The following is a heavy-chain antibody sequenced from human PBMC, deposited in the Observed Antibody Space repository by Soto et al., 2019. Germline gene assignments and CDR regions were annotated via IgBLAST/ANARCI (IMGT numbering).Heavy chain of an antibody. D-gene: IGHD3-16*01. CDR2: IYFSGST. Sequence: QLQLQESGPGLVKPSQTLSLTCAVSGGSISNGGYYWSWIRQHPGKGLELIGSIYFSGSTYYNPSIKSRVTISVATPKHQFSLQLSSVTAADPAVYYCARDSHSQQTNPRWGGGYMDGWGKGTTVTVSS. CDR1: GGSISNGGYY. CDR3: ARDSHSQQTNPRWGGGYMDG. J-gene: IGHJ6*03. V-gene: IGHV4-31*11.